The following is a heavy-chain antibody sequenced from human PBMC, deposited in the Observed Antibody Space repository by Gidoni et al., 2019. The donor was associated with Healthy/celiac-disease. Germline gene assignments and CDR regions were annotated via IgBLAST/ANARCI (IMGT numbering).Heavy chain of an antibody. J-gene: IGHJ6*02. V-gene: IGHV1-46*01. CDR1: GYTFTSYY. CDR2: INPSGGST. D-gene: IGHD6-13*01. CDR3: ARDLAAVDWRGIRAYGMDV. Sequence: VPLVQSGAEVKQPGASVKVSCPASGYTFTSYYIPWVRQAPAQGPEWMGIINPSGGSTSYAQKFQGRVTMTRDTSTSTVYMELSSLRSEDTAVYYGARDLAAVDWRGIRAYGMDVWGQGTTVTVSS.